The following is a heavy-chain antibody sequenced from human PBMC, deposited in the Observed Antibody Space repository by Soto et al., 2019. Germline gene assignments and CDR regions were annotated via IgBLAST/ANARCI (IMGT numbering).Heavy chain of an antibody. J-gene: IGHJ6*03. D-gene: IGHD5-12*01. Sequence: QVQLVESGGGLVKPGGSLRLSCAASGFTFSDYYMSWIRQAPGKGLEWLSFISSGSSIVSYAGSVEGRLTISRDDARNSVYLQINSLRAEDTAVYYCARWMHEKALSYHYYMAVWGQGTTVTVS. V-gene: IGHV3-11*01. CDR1: GFTFSDYY. CDR3: ARWMHEKALSYHYYMAV. CDR2: ISSGSSIV.